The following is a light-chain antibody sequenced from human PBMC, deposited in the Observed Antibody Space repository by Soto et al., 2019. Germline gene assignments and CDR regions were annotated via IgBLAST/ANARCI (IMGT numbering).Light chain of an antibody. CDR3: QQYNNSPQT. V-gene: IGKV4-1*01. J-gene: IGKJ1*01. CDR1: QSVLYSSNNKNY. CDR2: WAS. Sequence: DIVMTQSPDSLAVSLGERATINCKSSQSVLYSSNNKNYLAWYQQKPGQPPKLLIYWASTRESGVPDRLSGSGSGTDFTLTISSLQAEDVAVYYCQQYNNSPQTFGQGTKLEIK.